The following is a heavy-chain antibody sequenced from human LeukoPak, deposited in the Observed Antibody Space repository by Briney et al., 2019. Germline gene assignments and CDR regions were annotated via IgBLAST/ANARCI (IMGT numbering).Heavy chain of an antibody. CDR3: ARGYGSGSYYTDY. D-gene: IGHD3-10*01. CDR2: IHSGGST. J-gene: IGHJ4*02. CDR1: GFTVSSNY. Sequence: GGSLRLSCAASGFTVSSNYMSWVRQAPGKGLEWVALIHSGGSTYYADSVKGRFTISRDNSKNTMYLQMNSLRAEDTAVYYCARGYGSGSYYTDYWGQGTLVTVSS. V-gene: IGHV3-53*01.